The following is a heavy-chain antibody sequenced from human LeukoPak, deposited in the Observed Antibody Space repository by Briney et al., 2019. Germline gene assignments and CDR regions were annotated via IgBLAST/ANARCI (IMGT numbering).Heavy chain of an antibody. CDR2: ISWNSGSI. CDR1: GFTFDDYA. Sequence: PGRSLRLSCAASGFTFDDYAMHWVRQAPGEGLEWVSGISWNSGSIGYADSVKGRFTISRDNAKNSLYLQMNSLRAEDTALYYCAKASTSNWFDPWGQGTLVTVSS. D-gene: IGHD4-11*01. CDR3: AKASTSNWFDP. V-gene: IGHV3-9*01. J-gene: IGHJ5*02.